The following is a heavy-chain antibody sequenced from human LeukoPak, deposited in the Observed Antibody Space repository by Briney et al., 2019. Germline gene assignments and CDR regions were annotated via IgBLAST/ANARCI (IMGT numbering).Heavy chain of an antibody. J-gene: IGHJ4*02. V-gene: IGHV4-34*01. CDR1: GQSFSGYY. CDR3: ARGDVRYSYGATDY. CDR2: INHSGSN. Sequence: PSETLSLTCAVYGQSFSGYYWSWLRQPPGKGLEWLGEINHSGSNNYSRSLKSRVTILVDTSKNQCSLKLSSVTAADTAVYYCARGDVRYSYGATDYWGQGTLVTVSS. D-gene: IGHD5-18*01.